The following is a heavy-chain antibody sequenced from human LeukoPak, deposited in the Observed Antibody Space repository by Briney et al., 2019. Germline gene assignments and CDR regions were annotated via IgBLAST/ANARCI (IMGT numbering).Heavy chain of an antibody. Sequence: PGGSLRLSCAASGFTFSGYWMSWVRQAPGKGLEWVANINLDGSVIHYVDSAKGRFTISRDNSKNTLYLQMNSLRAEDTAVYYCAKSVIFWSGYFGYYFDYWGQGTLVTVSS. CDR1: GFTFSGYW. CDR2: INLDGSVI. CDR3: AKSVIFWSGYFGYYFDY. D-gene: IGHD3-3*01. V-gene: IGHV3-7*03. J-gene: IGHJ4*02.